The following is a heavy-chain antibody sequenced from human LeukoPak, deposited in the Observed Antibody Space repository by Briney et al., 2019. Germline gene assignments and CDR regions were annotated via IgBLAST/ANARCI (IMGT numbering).Heavy chain of an antibody. J-gene: IGHJ4*02. Sequence: VASVKVSCKVSGYTFTGYYMHWVRQAPGQGLEWMGRINPNSGGTNYAQKFQGRVTITRDTSISTAYMELSRLTSDDTAVYYCARVSHKGLVVVADDYWGQGTLVTVSS. CDR3: ARVSHKGLVVVADDY. D-gene: IGHD2-15*01. CDR2: INPNSGGT. V-gene: IGHV1-2*06. CDR1: GYTFTGYY.